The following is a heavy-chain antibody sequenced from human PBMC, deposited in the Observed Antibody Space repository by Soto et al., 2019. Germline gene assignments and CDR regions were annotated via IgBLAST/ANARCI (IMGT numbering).Heavy chain of an antibody. CDR2: INTLSGDT. Sequence: ASVKVSCKASGSTFSGHYMHWVRQAPGQGLEGMGWINTLSGDTSFLQKFQGMLAMTRDTSIDTVFMEVSRLTSDDMAIYYCARSLLNLILPLGYWGQGTLVTTSS. J-gene: IGHJ4*02. CDR3: ARSLLNLILPLGY. D-gene: IGHD3-3*02. CDR1: GSTFSGHY. V-gene: IGHV1-2*02.